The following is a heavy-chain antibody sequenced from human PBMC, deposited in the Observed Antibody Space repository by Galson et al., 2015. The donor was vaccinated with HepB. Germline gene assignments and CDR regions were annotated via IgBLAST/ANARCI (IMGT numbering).Heavy chain of an antibody. CDR2: ISSSSSTI. V-gene: IGHV3-48*01. CDR1: GFTFSNYP. CDR3: AREPNYDISSYYFDY. D-gene: IGHD3-22*01. J-gene: IGHJ4*02. Sequence: SLRLSCAASGFTFSNYPMNWVRQSPGKGLEWVSYISSSSSTIHYADSVKGRFTISRDSAKNSLYLQMNSLRAEDTAVYYCAREPNYDISSYYFDYWGQGTLVTVSS.